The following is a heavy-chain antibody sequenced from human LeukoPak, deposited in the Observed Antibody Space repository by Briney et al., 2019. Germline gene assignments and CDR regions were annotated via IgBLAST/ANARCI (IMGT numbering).Heavy chain of an antibody. CDR2: IYYSGST. J-gene: IGHJ4*02. D-gene: IGHD3-3*02. CDR1: GGSVSSGSYY. V-gene: IGHV4-61*01. Sequence: KASETLSLTCTVSGGSVSSGSYYWSWIRQPPGKGLEWIGYIYYSGSTNYTPSLKSRVTISVDTSKNQFSLKLSSVTAADTAVYYCARDLRGAFDWGQGTLVTVSS. CDR3: ARDLRGAFD.